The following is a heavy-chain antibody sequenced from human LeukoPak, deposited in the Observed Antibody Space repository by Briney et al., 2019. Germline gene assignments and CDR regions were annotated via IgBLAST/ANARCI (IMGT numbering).Heavy chain of an antibody. D-gene: IGHD6-13*01. CDR1: GFTFSTYA. CDR3: AKRPRSSSWYHFVN. Sequence: PGGSLRLSCAASGFTFSTYAISWVRVRQAPWKGLEWVSTITGSGDRTYYTDSVKGRFTISRDNSKNTLYLQMNSLRAEDTAVFYCAKRPRSSSWYHFVNWGQGTLVTVSS. J-gene: IGHJ4*02. CDR2: ITGSGDRT. V-gene: IGHV3-23*01.